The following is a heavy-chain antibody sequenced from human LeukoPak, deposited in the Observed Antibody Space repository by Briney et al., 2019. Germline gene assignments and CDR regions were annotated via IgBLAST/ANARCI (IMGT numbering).Heavy chain of an antibody. D-gene: IGHD6-6*01. CDR1: GGSISSYY. V-gene: IGHV4-59*01. Sequence: KSSETQSLTCTVSGGSISSYYWSWIRQPPGKGLEWIGYIYYSGSTNYNPSLKSRVTISVDTSKNQFSLKLSSVTAADTALYYCARGVEYSSSSGLGYWGQRTLVTVSS. J-gene: IGHJ4*02. CDR3: ARGVEYSSSSGLGY. CDR2: IYYSGST.